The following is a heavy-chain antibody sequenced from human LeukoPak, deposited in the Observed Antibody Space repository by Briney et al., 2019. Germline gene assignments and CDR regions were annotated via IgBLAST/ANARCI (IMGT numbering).Heavy chain of an antibody. CDR1: GYTFTGYY. CDR2: INPNSGGT. CDR3: ARMRRVVYYYYYMDV. J-gene: IGHJ6*03. Sequence: ASVKVSCKASGYTFTGYYMHWVRQAPGQGLEWMGWINPNSGGTNYAQKFQGWVTMTRDTSISTAYMELSRLRSDDTAVYYCARMRRVVYYYYYMDVWGKGTTVTISS. V-gene: IGHV1-2*04. D-gene: IGHD2-15*01.